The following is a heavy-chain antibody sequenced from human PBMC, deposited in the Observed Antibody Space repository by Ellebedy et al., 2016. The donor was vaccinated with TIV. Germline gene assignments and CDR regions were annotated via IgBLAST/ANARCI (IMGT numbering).Heavy chain of an antibody. CDR2: IKYDGSAK. J-gene: IGHJ5*02. CDR3: AREIYGGQVDLDL. Sequence: GGSLRLXXAASGFRFRAFWMSWVRQSPGKGLEWLANIKYDGSAKYYADSVRGRFSVSRDNARNSLYLQINSLKVDDTAVYYCAREIYGGQVDLDLWGQGTLVTVSS. V-gene: IGHV3-7*03. CDR1: GFRFRAFW. D-gene: IGHD2-2*02.